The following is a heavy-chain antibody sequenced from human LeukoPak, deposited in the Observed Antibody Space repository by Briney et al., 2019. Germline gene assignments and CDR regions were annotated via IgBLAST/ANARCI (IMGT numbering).Heavy chain of an antibody. D-gene: IGHD3-9*01. Sequence: ASVKVSCKASGYTFTTYDINWVRQATGQGLEWMGWINPNSGGTNYAQKFQGRVTMTRDTSISTAYMELSRLRSDDTAVYYCARAKLRYFDWLLASSPYFDYWGQGTLVTVSS. J-gene: IGHJ4*02. V-gene: IGHV1-2*02. CDR3: ARAKLRYFDWLLASSPYFDY. CDR1: GYTFTTYD. CDR2: INPNSGGT.